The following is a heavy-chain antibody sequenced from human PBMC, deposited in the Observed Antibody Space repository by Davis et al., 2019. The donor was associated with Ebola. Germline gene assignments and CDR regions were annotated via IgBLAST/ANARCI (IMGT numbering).Heavy chain of an antibody. CDR1: PYSISSSYY. CDR2: VYHSCIA. Sequence: PSETLSLTCTVSPYSISSSYYWGWIRQPPRKGLEWIGSVYHSCIAYYSTSLTGRVTMLVDTSKNPFSLKLFPVTAADTAIYYCARANARPYSPHDAFDIWGQGTLVAVSS. CDR3: ARANARPYSPHDAFDI. J-gene: IGHJ3*02. D-gene: IGHD2-21*01. V-gene: IGHV4-38-2*02.